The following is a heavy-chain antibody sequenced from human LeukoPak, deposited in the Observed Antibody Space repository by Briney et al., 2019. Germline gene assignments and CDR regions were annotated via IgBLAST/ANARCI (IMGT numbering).Heavy chain of an antibody. CDR2: MKSKSDGGTT. CDR3: TTFASLPRGA. V-gene: IGHV3-15*01. D-gene: IGHD3-10*01. Sequence: NPGGSPRLSCAASGFTVSSNYMSWVRQAPGKGLEWVGRMKSKSDGGTTDYAAPVKGRFTIARDDSRNTVYLQMNSLKTEDTAVYYCTTFASLPRGAWGQGTLVTVSS. J-gene: IGHJ5*02. CDR1: GFTVSSNY.